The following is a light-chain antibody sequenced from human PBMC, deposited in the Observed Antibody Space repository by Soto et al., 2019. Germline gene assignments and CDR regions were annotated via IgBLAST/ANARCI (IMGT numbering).Light chain of an antibody. Sequence: EIVMTQSPATLSVSQGERATLSCRASQSVSSKLAWYQQKPGQAPRLLIYGASTRATGIPARFSGSGSGTEFTLTISSLQSEDFAIYYCQQYNNWPPITFGQGTRLEIK. V-gene: IGKV3-15*01. CDR3: QQYNNWPPIT. J-gene: IGKJ5*01. CDR2: GAS. CDR1: QSVSSK.